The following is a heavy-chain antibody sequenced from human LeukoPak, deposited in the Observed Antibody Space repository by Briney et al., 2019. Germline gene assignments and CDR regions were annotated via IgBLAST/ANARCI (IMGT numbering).Heavy chain of an antibody. V-gene: IGHV4-34*01. Sequence: SETLSLTCAVYGGSFSGYYWSWLRQPPGKGLEWIGEIYHSGSTNYNPSLKSRVTISVDKSKNQFSLKLSSVTAADTAVYYCARGGWSPEHPPDYWGQGTLVTVSS. D-gene: IGHD6-19*01. CDR2: IYHSGST. CDR3: ARGGWSPEHPPDY. J-gene: IGHJ4*02. CDR1: GGSFSGYY.